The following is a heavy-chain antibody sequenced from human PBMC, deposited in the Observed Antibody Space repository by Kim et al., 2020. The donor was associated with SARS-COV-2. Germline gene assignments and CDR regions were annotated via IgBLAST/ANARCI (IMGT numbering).Heavy chain of an antibody. D-gene: IGHD6-6*01. Sequence: VKGRFTRSRDNSKNTLYLQMNSLRAEDTAVYYCAYMEGAALSYYSYGMDVWGQGTTVTVSS. V-gene: IGHV3-30*03. CDR3: AYMEGAALSYYSYGMDV. J-gene: IGHJ6*02.